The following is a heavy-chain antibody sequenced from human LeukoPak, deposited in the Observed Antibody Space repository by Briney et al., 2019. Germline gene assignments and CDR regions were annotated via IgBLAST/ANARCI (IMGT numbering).Heavy chain of an antibody. Sequence: ASVKVSCKVSGYTLTELSMHWVRQAPGKGLGWMGGFDPEVGETIYAQKLQGRVTMTTNTSTSTAYMELRSLRSDDTAVYYCARDRVVGYSYNDDAFDIWGQGTMVTVFS. CDR1: GYTLTELS. V-gene: IGHV1-24*01. D-gene: IGHD5-18*01. J-gene: IGHJ3*02. CDR3: ARDRVVGYSYNDDAFDI. CDR2: FDPEVGET.